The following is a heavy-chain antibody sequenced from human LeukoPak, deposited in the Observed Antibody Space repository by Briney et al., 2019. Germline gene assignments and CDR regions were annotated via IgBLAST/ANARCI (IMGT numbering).Heavy chain of an antibody. CDR2: IYYSGST. J-gene: IGHJ4*02. CDR1: GGSISSYY. D-gene: IGHD5-18*01. Sequence: SETLSPTCTVSGGSISSYYWSWIRQPPGKGLEWIGYIYYSGSTNYNPSLKSRVTISVDTSENQFSLKLSSVTAADTAVYYCARGSGYGYDFDYWGQGTLVTVSS. CDR3: ARGSGYGYDFDY. V-gene: IGHV4-59*01.